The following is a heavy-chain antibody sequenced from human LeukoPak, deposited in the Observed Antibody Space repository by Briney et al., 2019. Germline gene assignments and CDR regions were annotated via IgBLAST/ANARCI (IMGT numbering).Heavy chain of an antibody. J-gene: IGHJ4*02. D-gene: IGHD3-22*01. CDR1: GFTFSSYW. CDR3: ARAGYYLPFDY. Sequence: GGSLRLSCAASGFTFSSYWMSWVRQAPGKGLEWVANIKQDGSEKYYVDSVKGRFTISRDNAKNSLYLQMNSLRAEDTAVYYRARAGYYLPFDYWGQGTLVTVSS. CDR2: IKQDGSEK. V-gene: IGHV3-7*01.